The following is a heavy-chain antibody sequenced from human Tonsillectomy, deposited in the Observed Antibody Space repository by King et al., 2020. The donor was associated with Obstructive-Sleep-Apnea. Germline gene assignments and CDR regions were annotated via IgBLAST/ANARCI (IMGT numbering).Heavy chain of an antibody. D-gene: IGHD2-15*01. CDR2: IRYDGSNK. Sequence: VQLVESGGGVVQPGRSLRLSCAASGFTFSSYGMHWVRQAPGKGLEWVAFIRYDGSNKYYADSVKGRFTISRDNSKNTLYLQMNSLRAEDTAVYYCAKDLGCSGGSCSTGFWYYYYGMDVWGQGTTVTVSS. CDR3: AKDLGCSGGSCSTGFWYYYYGMDV. J-gene: IGHJ6*02. V-gene: IGHV3-30*02. CDR1: GFTFSSYG.